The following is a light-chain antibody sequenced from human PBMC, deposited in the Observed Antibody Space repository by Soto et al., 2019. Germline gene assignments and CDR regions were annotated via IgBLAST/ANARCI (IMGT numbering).Light chain of an antibody. CDR3: QSYDSTLSARYV. CDR1: TSNIGTYT. J-gene: IGLJ1*01. V-gene: IGLV1-44*01. Sequence: QSVLTQSPSVSGTPGQGVTISCSGGTSNIGTYTVNWYQQLPGTAPKVLIYGDNQRPSGVADRFSGSKSGTSASLAITGLQAEDEGDYYCQSYDSTLSARYVFGTGTKVTVL. CDR2: GDN.